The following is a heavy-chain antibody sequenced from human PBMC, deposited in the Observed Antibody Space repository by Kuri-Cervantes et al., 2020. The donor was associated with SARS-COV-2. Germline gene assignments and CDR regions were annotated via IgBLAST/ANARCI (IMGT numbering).Heavy chain of an antibody. D-gene: IGHD4-17*01. CDR2: ISGSGGST. CDR1: GFTFSSYA. V-gene: IGHV3-23*01. J-gene: IGHJ4*02. Sequence: GESLKISCAASGFTFSSYAMSWVRQAPGKGLEWVSAISGSGGSTYCADSVKGRFTISRDNSKNTLYLQMDSLRAEDTAVYYCAKLGSRRHYEDWGQGTLVTVSS. CDR3: AKLGSRRHYED.